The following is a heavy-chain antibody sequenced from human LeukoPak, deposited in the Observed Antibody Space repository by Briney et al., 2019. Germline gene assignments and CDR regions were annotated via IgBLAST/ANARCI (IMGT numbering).Heavy chain of an antibody. CDR1: GYTFTSYY. Sequence: ASVKVSCKASGYTFTSYYMHWVRQAPGQGLEWMGIINPSGGSTSYAQKFQGRVTMTRDMSTSTVYMELSSLGSEDTAVYYCARDGAPGSIPLYYFDYWGQGTLVTVSS. CDR2: INPSGGST. V-gene: IGHV1-46*01. J-gene: IGHJ4*02. D-gene: IGHD1-26*01. CDR3: ARDGAPGSIPLYYFDY.